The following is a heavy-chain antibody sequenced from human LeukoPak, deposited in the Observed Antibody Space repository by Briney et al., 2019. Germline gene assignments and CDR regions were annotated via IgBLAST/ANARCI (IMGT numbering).Heavy chain of an antibody. D-gene: IGHD3-10*02. Sequence: PGGSLRLSCAASGFTFSSFWMSWVRQAPGKGLEWVANIKQDGSEKYYVDSVKGRFTISRDNAKNSLYLQMNSLRAEDTAVYYCAELGITMIGGVWGKGTTVTISS. CDR2: IKQDGSEK. J-gene: IGHJ6*04. CDR3: AELGITMIGGV. CDR1: GFTFSSFW. V-gene: IGHV3-7*01.